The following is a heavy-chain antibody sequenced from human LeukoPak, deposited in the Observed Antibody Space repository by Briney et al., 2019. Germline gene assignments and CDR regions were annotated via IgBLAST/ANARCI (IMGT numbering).Heavy chain of an antibody. J-gene: IGHJ4*02. CDR2: INPNSGGT. CDR3: ARNGRVRRVVKDLFEY. V-gene: IGHV1-18*01. CDR1: GYTFTNYG. Sequence: ASVKVSCKASGYTFTNYGITWVRQAPGQGLEWMGWINPNSGGTNYAQKFQGRVTMTRDTSTGTAYMDLRNLRTDDTAMYYCARNGRVRRVVKDLFEYWGQGTLVAVSS. D-gene: IGHD3-10*01.